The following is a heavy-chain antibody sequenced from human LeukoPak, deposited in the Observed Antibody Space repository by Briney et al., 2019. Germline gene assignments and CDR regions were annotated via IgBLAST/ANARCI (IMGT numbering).Heavy chain of an antibody. V-gene: IGHV3-73*01. J-gene: IGHJ6*03. CDR1: GFTFSGSA. CDR2: IRSKANSYAT. CDR3: TSTYGGNSDYCYYMDV. Sequence: GGSLRLSCAASGFTFSGSAMHWVRQASGKGLEWVGRIRSKANSYATAYAASVKGRFTISRDDSKNTAYLQMNSLKAEDTAVYYCTSTYGGNSDYCYYMDVWGKGTTVTVSS. D-gene: IGHD4-23*01.